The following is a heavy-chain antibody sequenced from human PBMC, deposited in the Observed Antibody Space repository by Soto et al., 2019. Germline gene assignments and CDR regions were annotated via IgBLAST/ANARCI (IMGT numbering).Heavy chain of an antibody. V-gene: IGHV2-5*02. J-gene: IGHJ4*01. Sequence: QITLKESGPALVKPTQTLTLTCSFSVSSLSTSGVGVGWIRQPPGKALEWLALISWDDDTRYSPSLKRRLTITKDPSKHQVVHTMTNMDPVDTATYYCAPRLEAAGVFDYWGQGTLVTVSS. D-gene: IGHD6-13*01. CDR3: APRLEAAGVFDY. CDR1: VSSLSTSGVG. CDR2: ISWDDDT.